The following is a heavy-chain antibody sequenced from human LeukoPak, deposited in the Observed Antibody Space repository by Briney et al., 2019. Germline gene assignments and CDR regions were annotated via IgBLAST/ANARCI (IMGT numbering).Heavy chain of an antibody. D-gene: IGHD3-10*01. Sequence: ASVKVSCKASGYTFTSYDINWVRQATGQGLEWMGWMNPNSGNTGYAQKFQGRVTMTRNTSISTAYMELSSLKASDTAMYYCATKKRDGSGSYYNWYYFDYWGQGTLVTVSS. CDR3: ATKKRDGSGSYYNWYYFDY. J-gene: IGHJ4*02. V-gene: IGHV1-8*01. CDR1: GYTFTSYD. CDR2: MNPNSGNT.